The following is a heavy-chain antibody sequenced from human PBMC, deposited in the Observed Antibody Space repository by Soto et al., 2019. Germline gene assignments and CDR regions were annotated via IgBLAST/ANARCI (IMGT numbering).Heavy chain of an antibody. CDR3: ARDRPDDFWSGYYLDNWFDP. V-gene: IGHV1-69*13. CDR2: IIPIFGTA. D-gene: IGHD3-3*01. J-gene: IGHJ5*02. Sequence: SVKVSCKASGGTFSSYAISWVRQAPGQGLEWMGGIIPIFGTANYAQKFQGRVTITADESTSTAYMELSSLRSEDTAVYYCARDRPDDFWSGYYLDNWFDPWRQGTLVTVSS. CDR1: GGTFSSYA.